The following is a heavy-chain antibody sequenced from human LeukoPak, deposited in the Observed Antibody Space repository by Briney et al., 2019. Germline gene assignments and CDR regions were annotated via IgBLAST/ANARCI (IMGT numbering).Heavy chain of an antibody. D-gene: IGHD2-2*01. J-gene: IGHJ3*02. CDR2: ISYSGST. CDR3: ARGPPDCSSTSCYAFDAFDI. V-gene: IGHV4-39*01. Sequence: SETPSLTCSVSGGSISSSSYYWGWIRQPPGKGLEWIGTISYSGSTFYNPSLKSRVTISVDTSKNQFSLKLSSVTAADTAVYYCARGPPDCSSTSCYAFDAFDIWGQGTMVTVSS. CDR1: GGSISSSSYY.